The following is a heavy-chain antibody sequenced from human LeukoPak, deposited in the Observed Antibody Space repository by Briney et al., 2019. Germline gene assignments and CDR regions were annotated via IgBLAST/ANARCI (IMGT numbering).Heavy chain of an antibody. Sequence: SETLSLTCAVYGGSFSGYYWSWIRQPPGKGLEWIREINHSGSTNYNPSLKSRVNISVDTSKNQFSLKLSSVTAADTAVYYCAREDLSGGSCYYFDYWGQGTLVTVSS. V-gene: IGHV4-34*01. CDR3: AREDLSGGSCYYFDY. D-gene: IGHD2-15*01. CDR2: INHSGST. J-gene: IGHJ4*02. CDR1: GGSFSGYY.